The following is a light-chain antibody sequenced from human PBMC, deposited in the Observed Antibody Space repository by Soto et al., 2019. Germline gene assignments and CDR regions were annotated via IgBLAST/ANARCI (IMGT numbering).Light chain of an antibody. Sequence: IVLTQSPCTLSLSPGERATLSCRASQSVSSSYLAWYQQKPGQAPRLLIYGASSRATGIPDRFSGSGSGTDFTLTISRLEPEDFAVYYCQQYGSSPFTFGPGTKWIS. CDR1: QSVSSSY. CDR3: QQYGSSPFT. J-gene: IGKJ3*01. V-gene: IGKV3-20*01. CDR2: GAS.